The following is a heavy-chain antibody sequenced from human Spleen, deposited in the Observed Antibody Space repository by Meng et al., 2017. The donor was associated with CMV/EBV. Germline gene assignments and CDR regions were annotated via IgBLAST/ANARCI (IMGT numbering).Heavy chain of an antibody. V-gene: IGHV3-48*04. CDR1: GFTFSSYS. D-gene: IGHD3-3*01. CDR3: SRDGSDDFWSGHLYYYYVMDV. Sequence: GGSLRLSCAASGFTFSSYSMNWFRQAPGKGLERVSYISSSSSTIDYAYSVKGRFTISRDNAKNSLYLKMNSLRAEDTVVYYFSRDGSDDFWSGHLYYYYVMDVWGQGTTVTVSS. J-gene: IGHJ6*02. CDR2: ISSSSSTI.